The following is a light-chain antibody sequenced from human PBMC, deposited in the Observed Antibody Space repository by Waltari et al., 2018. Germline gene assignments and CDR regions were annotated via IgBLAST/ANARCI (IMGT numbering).Light chain of an antibody. V-gene: IGLV2-11*01. J-gene: IGLJ3*02. CDR3: CSYAGGYSWV. CDR2: DVS. CDR1: ISDVGGYNY. Sequence: QSALTQPRSVSGSPGQSVTISCTGTISDVGGYNYVSWYQQHPVKAPTLMIYDVSKRPSGVPDRFSGSKSGNTASLTISGLQAEDEADYYCCSYAGGYSWVFGGGTKLTVL.